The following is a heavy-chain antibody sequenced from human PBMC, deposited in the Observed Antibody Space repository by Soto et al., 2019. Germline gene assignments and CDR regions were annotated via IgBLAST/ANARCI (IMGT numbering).Heavy chain of an antibody. CDR2: MNPNSGNT. CDR3: ARDFKRYSSPPGPLEY. D-gene: IGHD6-13*01. J-gene: IGHJ4*02. Sequence: ASVKVSCKASGYTFTSYDINWVRQATGQGLEWMGWMNPNSGNTGYAQKFQGRVTMTRNTSKNQFSLQLSSVTVADTAVYYCARDFKRYSSPPGPLEYWGLGTLVTVSS. V-gene: IGHV1-8*01. CDR1: GYTFTSYD.